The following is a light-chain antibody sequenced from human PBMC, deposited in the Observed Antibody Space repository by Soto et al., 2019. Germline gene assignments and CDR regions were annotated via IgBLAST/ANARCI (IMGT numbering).Light chain of an antibody. CDR1: QSVSSSY. CDR2: GAS. Sequence: EIVLTQSPGTLSLSPGERATLSCRASQSVSSSYLAWSQQKPGQAPRLLIYGASSRSTGIPDRFSGSGSGTDFTLPISRLEPEDFAVYFCHQYGSSPWTFGQGTQVEV. J-gene: IGKJ1*01. V-gene: IGKV3-20*01. CDR3: HQYGSSPWT.